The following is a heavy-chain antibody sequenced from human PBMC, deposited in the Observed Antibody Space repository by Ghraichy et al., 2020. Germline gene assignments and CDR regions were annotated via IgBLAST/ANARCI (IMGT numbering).Heavy chain of an antibody. CDR3: AREKVPAALLPRYYYYYGMDV. Sequence: GGSLRLSCAASGFTFSSYSMNWVRQAPGKGLEWVSYISSSSSTIYYADAVKGRFTISRDNAKNSLYLQMNSLRDEDTAVYYCAREKVPAALLPRYYYYYGMDVWGQGTTLTVSS. CDR2: ISSSSSTI. V-gene: IGHV3-48*02. D-gene: IGHD2-2*01. CDR1: GFTFSSYS. J-gene: IGHJ6*02.